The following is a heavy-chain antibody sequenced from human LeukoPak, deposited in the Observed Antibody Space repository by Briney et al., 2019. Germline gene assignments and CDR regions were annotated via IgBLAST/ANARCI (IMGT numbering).Heavy chain of an antibody. CDR1: GYTFTSYD. Sequence: ASVKVSCKASGYTFTSYDINWVRQATGQGLEWMGWMNPNSGNTGYAQKFQGRVTMTRNTSISTAYMELSSLRSEDTAVYYCAARSSWYGDFDYWGQGTLVTVSS. J-gene: IGHJ4*02. D-gene: IGHD6-13*01. CDR3: AARSSWYGDFDY. V-gene: IGHV1-8*01. CDR2: MNPNSGNT.